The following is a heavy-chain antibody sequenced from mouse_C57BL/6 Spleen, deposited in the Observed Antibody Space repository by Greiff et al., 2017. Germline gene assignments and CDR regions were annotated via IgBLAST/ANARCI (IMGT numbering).Heavy chain of an antibody. Sequence: QVQLQQSGAELARPGASVKLSCKASGYTFTSYGISWVKQRTGQGLEWIGEIYPRRGNTYYNEKCKGKATLTADKSSRTADMEIRRLTSEDSAVYCGARKGTTGVAPVDYWGQVTTLTVSS. J-gene: IGHJ2*01. V-gene: IGHV1-81*01. CDR1: GYTFTSYG. CDR3: ARKGTTGVAPVDY. CDR2: IYPRRGNT. D-gene: IGHD1-1*01.